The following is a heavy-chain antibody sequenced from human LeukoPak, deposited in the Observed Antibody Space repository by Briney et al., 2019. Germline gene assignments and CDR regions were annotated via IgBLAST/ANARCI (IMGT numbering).Heavy chain of an antibody. CDR3: AVAPGDY. V-gene: IGHV1-2*02. CDR1: GYTFTSYG. Sequence: ASVKVSCKASGYTFTSYGIRWVRQAPGQGLEWMGWINPNNDYTYYAQKFQGRVTLTRDTSISTVYMELSGLTSDDTALYYCAVAPGDYWGQGTLVIVSA. J-gene: IGHJ4*02. CDR2: INPNNDYT. D-gene: IGHD2-21*01.